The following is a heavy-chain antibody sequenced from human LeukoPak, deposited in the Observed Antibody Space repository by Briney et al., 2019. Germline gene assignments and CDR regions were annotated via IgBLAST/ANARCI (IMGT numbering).Heavy chain of an antibody. D-gene: IGHD3-16*02. CDR1: GFTFSSYW. CDR3: ARDIVQNWFDP. V-gene: IGHV3-7*01. J-gene: IGHJ5*02. CDR2: IKQDGSEK. Sequence: GSLRLSCAASGFTFSSYWMGWVRQAPGRGLEWVANIKQDGSEKYYVDSVKGRFTISRDNAKNSLYLQMNSLRAEDTAVYYCARDIVQNWFDPWGQGTLDTVSS.